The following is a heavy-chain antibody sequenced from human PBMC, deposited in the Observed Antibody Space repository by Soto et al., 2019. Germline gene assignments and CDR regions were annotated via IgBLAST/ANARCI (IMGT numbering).Heavy chain of an antibody. V-gene: IGHV3-73*01. J-gene: IGHJ4*02. Sequence: GGSLRLSCATSGFTFSASAMHWVRQASGKGLEWVGRIRSKANSYATSYAASVQDRFTISRDDSKNTAFLQMNSLKTEDTAVYYCTSSLATPQDFSGYFDYWGQGTLVTVSS. CDR1: GFTFSASA. CDR3: TSSLATPQDFSGYFDY. D-gene: IGHD3-3*02. CDR2: IRSKANSYAT.